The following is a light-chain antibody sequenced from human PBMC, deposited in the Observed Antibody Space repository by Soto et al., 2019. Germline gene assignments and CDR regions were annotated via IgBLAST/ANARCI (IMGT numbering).Light chain of an antibody. CDR2: AAS. Sequence: QMTPSPFTPSGSVGDRVTITCRASQSISSYLNWYQQKPGKAPKLLIYAASSLQSGVPSRFSGSGSGTDFTLTISSLQPEDFATYYCQQSYSTPQVTFGQGTRLEIK. J-gene: IGKJ5*01. CDR1: QSISSY. CDR3: QQSYSTPQVT. V-gene: IGKV1-39*01.